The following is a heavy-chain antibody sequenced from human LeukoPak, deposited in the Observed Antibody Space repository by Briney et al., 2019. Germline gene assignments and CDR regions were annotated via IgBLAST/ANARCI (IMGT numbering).Heavy chain of an antibody. CDR1: GGSFSGYY. CDR2: INHSGST. J-gene: IGHJ3*02. D-gene: IGHD2-2*01. CDR3: ARRGRNLGYCNSTSCWRRAFDI. Sequence: SETLSLTCAVYGGSFSGYYWSWIRQPPGKGLEWIGEINHSGSTNYNPSLKSRVTISVDTSKNQFSLKLSSVTAADTAVYYCARRGRNLGYCNSTSCWRRAFDIWGQGTMVTVSS. V-gene: IGHV4-34*01.